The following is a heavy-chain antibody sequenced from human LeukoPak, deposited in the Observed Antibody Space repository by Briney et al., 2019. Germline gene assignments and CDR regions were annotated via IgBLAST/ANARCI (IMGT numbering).Heavy chain of an antibody. D-gene: IGHD6-19*01. CDR2: IVVGSGNT. J-gene: IGHJ4*02. CDR1: GFTFTSSA. Sequence: ASVKVSCTASGFTFTSSAMQWVRPARGQRLEWIGWIVVGSGNTNYAQKFQERVTITRDMSTSTAYMELSSLRSEDTAVYYCAAAVPSSGWYSSAYWGQGTLVTVSS. CDR3: AAAVPSSGWYSSAY. V-gene: IGHV1-58*02.